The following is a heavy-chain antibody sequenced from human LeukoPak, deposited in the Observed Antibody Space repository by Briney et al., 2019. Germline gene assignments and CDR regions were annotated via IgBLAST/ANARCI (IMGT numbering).Heavy chain of an antibody. J-gene: IGHJ4*02. Sequence: PSETLSLTCTVSGGSISSGSYYWSWIRQPAGKGLEWIGRIYTSGSTNYNPSLKSRVTMSVDTSKKQFSLRLSSVTAADTAVYYCARTPIYYFDNSGYYNWGQGTLVTASS. CDR3: ARTPIYYFDNSGYYN. D-gene: IGHD3-22*01. V-gene: IGHV4-61*02. CDR2: IYTSGST. CDR1: GGSISSGSYY.